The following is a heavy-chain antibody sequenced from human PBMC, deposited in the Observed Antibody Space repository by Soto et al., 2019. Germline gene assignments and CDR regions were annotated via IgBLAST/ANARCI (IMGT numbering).Heavy chain of an antibody. CDR2: IYYSGST. D-gene: IGHD6-13*01. CDR3: ASTSSSWYRYYYGMDV. Sequence: KPSETLSLTCTVSGGSISSSSYYWGWIRQPPGKGLEWIGSIYYSGSTYYNPSLKSRVTISVDTSKNQFSLKLSSVTAADTAVYYCASTSSSWYRYYYGMDVWGQGTTVTVSS. J-gene: IGHJ6*02. CDR1: GGSISSSSYY. V-gene: IGHV4-39*01.